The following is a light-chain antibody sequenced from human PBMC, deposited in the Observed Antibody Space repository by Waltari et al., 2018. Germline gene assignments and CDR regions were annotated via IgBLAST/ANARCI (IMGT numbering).Light chain of an antibody. V-gene: IGLV1-44*01. CDR1: SSNIGSNT. J-gene: IGLJ3*02. CDR3: AAWDDSLNGVV. Sequence: QSVLTQPPSASGTPGQRVTISCSGSSSNIGSNTVNWCQQLPGTAPKLLIYENNQRPPGVPDRFSGSKSGTSASLAITGLQSEDEADYYCAAWDDSLNGVVFGGGTKLAVL. CDR2: ENN.